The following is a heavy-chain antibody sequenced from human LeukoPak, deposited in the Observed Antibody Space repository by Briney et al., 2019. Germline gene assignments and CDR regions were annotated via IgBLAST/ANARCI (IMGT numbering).Heavy chain of an antibody. D-gene: IGHD3-3*01. V-gene: IGHV3-73*01. CDR1: GLTFSGSA. Sequence: RPGGSLRLSCAASGLTFSGSAMHWVRQASGKGLEWVGRIRSKANSYATAYAASVKGRFTISRDDSKNTAYLQMNSLKTEDTAVYYCTSPAAITIFNYYYMDVWGKGTTVTVSS. CDR3: TSPAAITIFNYYYMDV. CDR2: IRSKANSYAT. J-gene: IGHJ6*03.